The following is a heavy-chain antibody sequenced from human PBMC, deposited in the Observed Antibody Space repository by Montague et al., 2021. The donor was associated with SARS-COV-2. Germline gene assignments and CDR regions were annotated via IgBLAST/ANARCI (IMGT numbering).Heavy chain of an antibody. D-gene: IGHD5-12*01. Sequence: SETLSLTCIVSGGSISSSSYYWGWIRQPPGKGLEWIGSIYYSGSTYYNPSLKSRVTISVDTSKNQFSLKLSSVTAADTAVYYCARGGYSGYWDYWGQGTLVTVSS. J-gene: IGHJ4*02. CDR2: IYYSGST. CDR3: ARGGYSGYWDY. V-gene: IGHV4-39*07. CDR1: GGSISSSSYY.